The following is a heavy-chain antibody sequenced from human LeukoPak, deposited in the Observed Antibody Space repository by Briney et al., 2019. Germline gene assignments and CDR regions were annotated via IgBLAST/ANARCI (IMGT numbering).Heavy chain of an antibody. CDR3: ARGIGSAGGGY. J-gene: IGHJ4*02. D-gene: IGHD3-16*01. CDR1: GYTFTGYY. Sequence: ASVKVSCKASGYTFTGYYMHWVRQATGQGLEWMGWMNPNSGNTGYAQKFQGRVTMTRNTSISTAYMELSSLRSEDTAVYYCARGIGSAGGGYWGQGTLVTVSS. V-gene: IGHV1-8*02. CDR2: MNPNSGNT.